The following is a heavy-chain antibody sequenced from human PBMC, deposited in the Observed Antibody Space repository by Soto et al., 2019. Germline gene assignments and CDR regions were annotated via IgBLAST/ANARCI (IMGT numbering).Heavy chain of an antibody. J-gene: IGHJ6*03. D-gene: IGHD2-2*01. CDR1: GFTFSDYY. Sequence: GGSLRLSCAASGFTFSDYYMSWIRQAPGKGLEWVSYISSSGSTIYYADSVKGRFTISRDNAKNSLYLQMNSLRAEDTAVYYCARVSLDQLLSNYYYYYYMDVWGKGTTVTVSS. CDR3: ARVSLDQLLSNYYYYYYMDV. CDR2: ISSSGSTI. V-gene: IGHV3-11*01.